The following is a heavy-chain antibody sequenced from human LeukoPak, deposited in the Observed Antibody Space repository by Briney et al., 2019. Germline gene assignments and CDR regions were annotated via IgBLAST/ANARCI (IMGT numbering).Heavy chain of an antibody. V-gene: IGHV4-59*01. Sequence: SETLSLTCTVSGGSISSYYWSWIRQPPGKGLEWIGYIYYSGSTNYNPSLKSRVTISVDTSKNQFSLKLSSVTAADTAVYYCARGFWSGYYPDCWGQGTLVTVSS. CDR1: GGSISSYY. J-gene: IGHJ4*02. D-gene: IGHD3-3*01. CDR3: ARGFWSGYYPDC. CDR2: IYYSGST.